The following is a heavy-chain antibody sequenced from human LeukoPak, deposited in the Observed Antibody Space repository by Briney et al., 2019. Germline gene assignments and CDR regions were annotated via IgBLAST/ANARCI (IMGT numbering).Heavy chain of an antibody. J-gene: IGHJ4*02. CDR1: GGSISSGGYY. CDR2: IYHSGST. V-gene: IGHV4-61*08. D-gene: IGHD1-26*01. Sequence: SETLSLTCTVSGGSISSGGYYWSWIRQPPGKGLEWIGYIYHSGSTYYNPSLKSRVTISVDTSKNQFSLKLNSVTAADTAVYYCASRTVGATVDYWGQGTLVTVSS. CDR3: ASRTVGATVDY.